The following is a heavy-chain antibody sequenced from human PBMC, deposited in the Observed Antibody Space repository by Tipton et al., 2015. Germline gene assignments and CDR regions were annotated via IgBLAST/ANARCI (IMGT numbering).Heavy chain of an antibody. CDR1: GGSFSDYY. Sequence: TLSLTCAVYGGSFSDYYWSWVRQPPGKGLEWIGEVNHSGRNNYNLSLKSRVTISVDKFKNQFSLELNSVTAADTAVYYCARVDILLSQGGMDVWGQGTTVTVSS. CDR3: ARVDILLSQGGMDV. D-gene: IGHD3-10*01. V-gene: IGHV4-34*01. J-gene: IGHJ6*02. CDR2: VNHSGRN.